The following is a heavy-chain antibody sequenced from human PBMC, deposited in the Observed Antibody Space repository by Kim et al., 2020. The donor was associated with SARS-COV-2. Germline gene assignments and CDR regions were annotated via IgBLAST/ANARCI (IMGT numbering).Heavy chain of an antibody. CDR3: TIGSRGNAFDP. J-gene: IGHJ5*02. Sequence: GGSLRLSCAASGFIFRNYALSWVRQAPGKGLEWVSTISGGGDFAAYADSVKGRSSISRDNFKNTLYLQMNSLRAEDSALYYCTIGSRGNAFDPWGPGTL. CDR2: ISGGGDFA. CDR1: GFIFRNYA. D-gene: IGHD2-2*01. V-gene: IGHV3-23*01.